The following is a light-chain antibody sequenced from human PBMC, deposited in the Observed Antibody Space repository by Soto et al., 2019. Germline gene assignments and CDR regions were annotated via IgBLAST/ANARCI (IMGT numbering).Light chain of an antibody. V-gene: IGKV1-39*01. CDR1: QSISNS. J-gene: IGKJ1*01. CDR3: QQTFSTPPT. Sequence: DIQMTQSPSSLSAFVGDRVTITCRASQSISNSLNWYQQKPGKAPNLLIYAASNLQNGVPSRFSGSGSGTDFTLTVSSLQPGDFATYYCQQTFSTPPTFGQGTKVEI. CDR2: AAS.